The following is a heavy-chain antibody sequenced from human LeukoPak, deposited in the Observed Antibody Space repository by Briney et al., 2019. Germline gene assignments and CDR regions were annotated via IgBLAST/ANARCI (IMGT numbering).Heavy chain of an antibody. V-gene: IGHV3-23*01. CDR3: ARDRPSTYYYDSSGYQI. J-gene: IGHJ3*02. D-gene: IGHD3-22*01. CDR2: ISSSGDTT. CDR1: GFTFSTYA. Sequence: GGSLRLSCAASGFTFSTYAMTWVRQAPGKGLEWVSVISSSGDTTYYTDSVKGRFTISRDSSKNTLYLQMNSLRAEDTAVYYCARDRPSTYYYDSSGYQIWGQGTMVTVSS.